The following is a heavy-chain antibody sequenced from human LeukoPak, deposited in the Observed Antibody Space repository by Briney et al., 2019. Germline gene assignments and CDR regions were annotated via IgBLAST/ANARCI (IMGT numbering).Heavy chain of an antibody. CDR1: GGSISGGGYS. J-gene: IGHJ4*02. Sequence: SETLSLTCAVSGGSISGGGYSWSWIRQPPGKGLEWIGEINHSGSTNYNPSLKSRVTISVDTSKNQFSLKLSSVTAADTAVYYCARGLSQYYFDYWGQGTLVTVSS. CDR2: INHSGST. V-gene: IGHV4-34*01. CDR3: ARGLSQYYFDY.